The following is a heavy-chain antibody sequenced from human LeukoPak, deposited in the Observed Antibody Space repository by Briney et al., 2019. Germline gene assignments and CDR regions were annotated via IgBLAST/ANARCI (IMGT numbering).Heavy chain of an antibody. J-gene: IGHJ4*02. CDR2: IYYSGST. CDR3: SEGVGDGYGTFDY. Sequence: PSETLSLTCTVSGGSISSSSYYWGWIRQPPGKGLEWIGSIYYSGSTYYNPSLKSRVTISVDTSKNQFSLKLSSVTAADTAVYYCSEGVGDGYGTFDYWGQGTLVTVSS. D-gene: IGHD5-24*01. V-gene: IGHV4-39*07. CDR1: GGSISSSSYY.